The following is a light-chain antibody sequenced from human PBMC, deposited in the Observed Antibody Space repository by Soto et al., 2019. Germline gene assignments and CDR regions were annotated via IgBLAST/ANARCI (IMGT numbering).Light chain of an antibody. CDR2: EVT. Sequence: QSALTQPPSASGSPGQSVTLSCSGTSSDIGDYNYVSWYQQYSGKAPKLIIFEVTKRPSGVPDRFSGSKSGNTASLTVSGLQTEDEAYYYCSSYAASSHLLFGGGTKLTVL. CDR1: SSDIGDYNY. V-gene: IGLV2-8*01. CDR3: SSYAASSHLL. J-gene: IGLJ2*01.